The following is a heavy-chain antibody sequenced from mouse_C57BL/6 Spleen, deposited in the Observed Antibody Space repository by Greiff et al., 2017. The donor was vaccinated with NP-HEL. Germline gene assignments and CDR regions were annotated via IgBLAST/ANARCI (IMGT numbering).Heavy chain of an antibody. J-gene: IGHJ3*01. Sequence: QVQLQQSGPELVKPGASVKISCKASGYAFSSSWMNWVKQRPGKGLEWIGRIYPGDGDTNYNGKFKGKATLTADKSSSTAYMQLSSLTSEDSAVYFCAREEGYYYGSSGFAYWGQGTLVTVSA. CDR3: AREEGYYYGSSGFAY. CDR2: IYPGDGDT. CDR1: GYAFSSSW. D-gene: IGHD1-1*01. V-gene: IGHV1-82*01.